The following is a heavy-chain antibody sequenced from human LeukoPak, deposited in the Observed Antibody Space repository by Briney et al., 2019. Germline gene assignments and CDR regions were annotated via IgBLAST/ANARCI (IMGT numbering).Heavy chain of an antibody. Sequence: PGGSLRLSCAASGFTFSSYWMHWVRQAPGKGLVWVSRIKSDGSSTNYADSVKGRFTISRDNAKNTLYLQMNSLRAEDTAVYYCARELPFDLWGRGTLVTVSS. D-gene: IGHD2-21*01. V-gene: IGHV3-74*01. CDR2: IKSDGSST. J-gene: IGHJ2*01. CDR3: ARELPFDL. CDR1: GFTFSSYW.